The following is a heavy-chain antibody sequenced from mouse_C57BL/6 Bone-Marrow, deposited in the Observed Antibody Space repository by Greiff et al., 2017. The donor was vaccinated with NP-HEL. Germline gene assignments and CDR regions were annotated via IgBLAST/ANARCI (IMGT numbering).Heavy chain of an antibody. CDR3: ARERLLLYFDY. CDR2: IYYSGTI. CDR1: GISITTGNYS. J-gene: IGHJ2*01. D-gene: IGHD2-3*01. Sequence: EVKLVESGPGLVKPSQTVFLTCTVTGISITTGNYSWSWIRQFPGNKLEWIGYIYYSGTITYNPSLTSRTTITRDTPKNQFFLEMNSLTAEDTATYYCARERLLLYFDYWGQGTTLTVSS. V-gene: IGHV3-5*01.